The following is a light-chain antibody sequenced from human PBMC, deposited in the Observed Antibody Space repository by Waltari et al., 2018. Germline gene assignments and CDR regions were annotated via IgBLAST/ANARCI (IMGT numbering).Light chain of an antibody. Sequence: QTVVTQEPSFSVSPGGTVTLTCGLSYGSVPYSYYPSWYQQTPGQAPRMLIYSTNTRSSGVPVRFSGSSLGNKAALTITGAQADDESDYYCVLYMGSGIWVFGGGTKLTVL. V-gene: IGLV8-61*01. CDR1: YGSVPYSYY. CDR2: STN. CDR3: VLYMGSGIWV. J-gene: IGLJ3*02.